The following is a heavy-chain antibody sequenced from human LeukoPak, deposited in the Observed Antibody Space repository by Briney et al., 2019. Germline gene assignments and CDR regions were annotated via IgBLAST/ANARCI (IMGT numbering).Heavy chain of an antibody. D-gene: IGHD2-15*01. CDR2: ISGSGGST. Sequence: GGSLRLSCAASGFTFSNYAMSWVRQAPGKGLEWVSGISGSGGSTYYADSVKGRFSISRDNSRNTLYLQMNSLRAEDTAVYYCAKGRIAPDDWGQGTLVTVSS. V-gene: IGHV3-23*01. CDR3: AKGRIAPDD. J-gene: IGHJ4*02. CDR1: GFTFSNYA.